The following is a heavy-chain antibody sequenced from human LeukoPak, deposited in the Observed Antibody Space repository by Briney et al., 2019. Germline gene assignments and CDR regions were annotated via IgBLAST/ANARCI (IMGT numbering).Heavy chain of an antibody. CDR3: ARDLRSGAYYYFYMDV. D-gene: IGHD3-3*01. CDR2: VSRNGGRT. V-gene: IGHV3-64*01. Sequence: SGGSLRLSCEASGFDFSSYGMHWVRQAPGKGLEYVAAVSRNGGRTYYANPVKGRFTISRDNSRNTLYLQMGSLRPEDTALYYCARDLRSGAYYYFYMDVWGNGTTVVVSS. CDR1: GFDFSSYG. J-gene: IGHJ6*03.